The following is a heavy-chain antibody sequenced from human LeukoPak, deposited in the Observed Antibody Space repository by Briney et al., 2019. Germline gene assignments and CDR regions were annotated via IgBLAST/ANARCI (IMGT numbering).Heavy chain of an antibody. Sequence: GGSLRLSCAASGFTVSSNYMSWVRQAPGKGLEWVSVIYSGGSTYYADSVKGRFTISRDSSKNTLYLQMNSLRAEDTAVYYCARGSGVGATYYFDYWGQGTLVTVSS. CDR3: ARGSGVGATYYFDY. CDR1: GFTVSSNY. CDR2: IYSGGST. J-gene: IGHJ4*02. V-gene: IGHV3-53*01. D-gene: IGHD1-26*01.